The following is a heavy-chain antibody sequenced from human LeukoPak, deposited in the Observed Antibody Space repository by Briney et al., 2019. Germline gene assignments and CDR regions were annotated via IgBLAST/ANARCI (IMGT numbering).Heavy chain of an antibody. CDR3: ARGGGSSYGWRQPRDY. Sequence: SETLSLTCAVYGGSFSGYYWRWIRQPPGKGLEWIGEINHSGSTNYNPSLKSRVTISVDTSKNQFSLKLSSVTAADTAVYYCARGGGSSYGWRQPRDYWGQGTLVTVSS. D-gene: IGHD5-18*01. CDR2: INHSGST. J-gene: IGHJ4*02. CDR1: GGSFSGYY. V-gene: IGHV4-34*01.